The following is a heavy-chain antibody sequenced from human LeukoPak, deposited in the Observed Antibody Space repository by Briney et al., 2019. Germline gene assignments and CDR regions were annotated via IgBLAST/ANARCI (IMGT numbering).Heavy chain of an antibody. V-gene: IGHV1-18*01. D-gene: IGHD3-10*01. CDR2: ISAYNGNT. J-gene: IGHJ4*02. Sequence: ASVTVSCKASGYTFTSYGISWVRQAPGQGLEWMGWISAYNGNTNYAQKLQGRVTMTTDTSTSTAYMELRSLRSDDTAVYYCARGRSRKWFGEPKEDYFDYWGQGTLVTVSS. CDR1: GYTFTSYG. CDR3: ARGRSRKWFGEPKEDYFDY.